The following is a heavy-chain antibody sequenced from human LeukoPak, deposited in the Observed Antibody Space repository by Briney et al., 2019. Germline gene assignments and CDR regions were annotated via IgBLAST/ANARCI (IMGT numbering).Heavy chain of an antibody. D-gene: IGHD6-13*01. J-gene: IGHJ4*02. CDR2: IYYSGST. V-gene: IGHV4-39*07. CDR1: GGSISSSSYY. Sequence: SETLSLTCTVSGGSISSSSYYWGWIRQPPGKGLEWIGSIYYSGSTYYNPSLKSRVTISVDTSKNQFSLKLSSVTAADTAVYYCARVGSWYDDYWGQGTLVTVSS. CDR3: ARVGSWYDDY.